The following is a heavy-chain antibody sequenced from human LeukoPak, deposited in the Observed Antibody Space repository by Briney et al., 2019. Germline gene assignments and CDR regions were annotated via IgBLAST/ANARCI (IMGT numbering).Heavy chain of an antibody. J-gene: IGHJ5*02. Sequence: PSETLSLTCTVSGYSISSGYYWGWIRQPPGKGREWIGSIYYSGSTYYNPSLKSRVTISVDTSKNQFSLKLSSVTAADTAVYYCASLYDSSGHNWFDPWGQGTLVTVPS. CDR2: IYYSGST. V-gene: IGHV4-38-2*02. CDR1: GYSISSGYY. D-gene: IGHD3-22*01. CDR3: ASLYDSSGHNWFDP.